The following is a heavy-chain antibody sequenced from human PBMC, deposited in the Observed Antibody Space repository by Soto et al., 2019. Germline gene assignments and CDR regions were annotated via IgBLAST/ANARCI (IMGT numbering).Heavy chain of an antibody. CDR3: ARRGSSSWYGY. CDR2: IYYSGST. Sequence: QLQLQESGPGLVKPSETLSLTCTVSGGSISSSSYYWGWIRQPPGKGLEWIGSIYYSGSTYYNPSIKSLLTIYGDPSKNQCYLNLSSVSAADTAVYQCARRGSSSWYGYWGQGTLVTVSS. D-gene: IGHD6-13*01. V-gene: IGHV4-39*01. CDR1: GGSISSSSYY. J-gene: IGHJ4*02.